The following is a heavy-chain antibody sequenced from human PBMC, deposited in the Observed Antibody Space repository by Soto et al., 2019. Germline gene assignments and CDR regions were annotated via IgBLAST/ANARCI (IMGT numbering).Heavy chain of an antibody. CDR3: ARVSGYDVEGY. CDR1: GYTFTSYG. Sequence: GASVKACCKASGYTFTSYGINWVRQATGQGLEWMGWISAYNGNTNYAQKLQGRVTMTTDTSTSTAYMELRSLRSDDTAVYYCARVSGYDVEGYWGQGTLVTVSS. V-gene: IGHV1-18*01. D-gene: IGHD5-12*01. CDR2: ISAYNGNT. J-gene: IGHJ4*02.